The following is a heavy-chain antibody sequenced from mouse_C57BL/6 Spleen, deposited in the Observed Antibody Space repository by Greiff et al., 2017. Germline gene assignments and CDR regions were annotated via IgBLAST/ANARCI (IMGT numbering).Heavy chain of an antibody. CDR1: DSEVFPIAY. V-gene: IGHV15-2*01. CDR2: ILPSIGRT. CDR3: AREYYGSRTGFAY. J-gene: IGHJ3*01. Sequence: QVQLQQSGSELRSPGSSVKLSCKDFDSEVFPIAYLSWVRQTPGHGFEWIGGILPSIGRTIYGEKFEDKATLDADTLSNTAYLELNSLTSEDSSIYDCAREYYGSRTGFAYWGKGTLVTVSA. D-gene: IGHD1-1*01.